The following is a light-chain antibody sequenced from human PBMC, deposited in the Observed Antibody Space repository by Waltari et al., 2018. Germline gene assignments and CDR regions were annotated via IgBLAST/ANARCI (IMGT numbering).Light chain of an antibody. V-gene: IGLV2-14*03. CDR2: DFS. J-gene: IGLJ3*02. CDR3: NSYTGSSSWV. Sequence: QSALTQPASVSGSPGQSITISCTGTNSDVGFYNYVSWYQPHPDKAPKLLIYDFSVRPAVVYNRSSGYKSGTTASLTISGLPAEDAADYYCNSYTGSSSWVFGGGTRLTVL. CDR1: NSDVGFYNY.